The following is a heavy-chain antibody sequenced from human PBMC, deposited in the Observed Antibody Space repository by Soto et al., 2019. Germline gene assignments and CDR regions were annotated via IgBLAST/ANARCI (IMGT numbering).Heavy chain of an antibody. Sequence: GGSLRLSCAASGFTFSNAWMSWVRQAPGKGLEWVGRIKSKTDGGTTDYAAPVKGRFTISRDDSKNTLYLQMNSLKTEDTAVYYCTTGQIFGVDSDAFDIWGQGTMVTVSS. CDR2: IKSKTDGGTT. CDR3: TTGQIFGVDSDAFDI. J-gene: IGHJ3*02. CDR1: GFTFSNAW. D-gene: IGHD3-3*01. V-gene: IGHV3-15*01.